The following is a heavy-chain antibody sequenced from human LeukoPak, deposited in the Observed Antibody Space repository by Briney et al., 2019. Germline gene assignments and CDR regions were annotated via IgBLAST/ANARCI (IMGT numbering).Heavy chain of an antibody. Sequence: ASVKVSCKASGYTFTGYYMHWVRQAPGQGLEWMGWINPNSGGTNYAQKFQGRVTMTRDTSISTAYMELSRLRFDDTAVYYCARSDIVVVPAAYIDYWGQGTLATVSS. CDR3: ARSDIVVVPAAYIDY. CDR1: GYTFTGYY. J-gene: IGHJ4*02. V-gene: IGHV1-2*02. D-gene: IGHD2-2*01. CDR2: INPNSGGT.